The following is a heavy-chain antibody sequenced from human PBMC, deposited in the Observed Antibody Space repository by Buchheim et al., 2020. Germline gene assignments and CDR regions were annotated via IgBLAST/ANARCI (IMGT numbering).Heavy chain of an antibody. CDR1: GGPFSGYY. Sequence: QVQLQESGPGLLKPSETLSLTCAVYGGPFSGYYWSWIRQPPGKGLEWIGEINHSGSTNYNPSLKSRVTISVDTSKNQFSLKLSSVPAADTAVYYCASRSVIAAAGKPAYYFDYWGQGTL. CDR2: INHSGST. V-gene: IGHV4-34*01. D-gene: IGHD6-13*01. CDR3: ASRSVIAAAGKPAYYFDY. J-gene: IGHJ4*02.